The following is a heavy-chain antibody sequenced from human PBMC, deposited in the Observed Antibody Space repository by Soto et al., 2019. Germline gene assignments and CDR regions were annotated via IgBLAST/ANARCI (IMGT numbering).Heavy chain of an antibody. CDR2: IYHSGST. Sequence: LSLTCAVSGGSTSSSNWWSWVRQPPGKGLEWIGEIYHSGSTNYNPSLKSRVTISVDKSKNQFSLKLSSVTAADTAVYYCARAGGIFGVVIIGADYYYGMDVWGQGTTVTVSS. CDR3: ARAGGIFGVVIIGADYYYGMDV. V-gene: IGHV4-4*02. D-gene: IGHD3-3*01. CDR1: GGSTSSSNW. J-gene: IGHJ6*02.